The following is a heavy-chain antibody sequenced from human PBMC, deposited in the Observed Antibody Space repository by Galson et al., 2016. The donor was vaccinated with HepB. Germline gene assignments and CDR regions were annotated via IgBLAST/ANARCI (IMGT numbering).Heavy chain of an antibody. Sequence: SVKVSCKASGGTFSSYTISWVRQAPGQELEWMGGILPIFGTANNAQKFQGRVTNTADESTSTAYMELSSLKSEDTAVYYCARLGATVLDYWGQGTLVTVSS. J-gene: IGHJ4*02. CDR2: ILPIFGTA. V-gene: IGHV1-69*13. CDR3: ARLGATVLDY. D-gene: IGHD3-16*01. CDR1: GGTFSSYT.